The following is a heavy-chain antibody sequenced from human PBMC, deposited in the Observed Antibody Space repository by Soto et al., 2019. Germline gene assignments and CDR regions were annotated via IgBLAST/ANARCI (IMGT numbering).Heavy chain of an antibody. D-gene: IGHD3-3*01. V-gene: IGHV3-30*18. CDR3: AKDNDYDFWSGYRGDAFDI. Sequence: QVQLVESGGGVVQPGRSLRLSCAASGFTFSSYGMHWVRQAPGKGLEWVAVISYDGSNKYYADSVKGRFTISRDNSKNTLYLQMNSLRAEDTAVYYCAKDNDYDFWSGYRGDAFDIWGQGTMVTVSS. CDR1: GFTFSSYG. J-gene: IGHJ3*02. CDR2: ISYDGSNK.